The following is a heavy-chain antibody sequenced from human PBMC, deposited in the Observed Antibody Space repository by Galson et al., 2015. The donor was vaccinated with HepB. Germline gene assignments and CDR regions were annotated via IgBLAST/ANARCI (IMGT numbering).Heavy chain of an antibody. V-gene: IGHV3-15*01. D-gene: IGHD6-13*01. Sequence: SLRLSCAASGFTFSNAWMSWVRQAPGKGLEWVGRIKSKTDGGTTDYAAPVKGRFTISRDDSKNTLYLQMNSLKTEDTAVYYCTTQGSPPYYYYYGMDVWGQGTTVTVSS. CDR1: GFTFSNAW. CDR2: IKSKTDGGTT. CDR3: TTQGSPPYYYYYGMDV. J-gene: IGHJ6*02.